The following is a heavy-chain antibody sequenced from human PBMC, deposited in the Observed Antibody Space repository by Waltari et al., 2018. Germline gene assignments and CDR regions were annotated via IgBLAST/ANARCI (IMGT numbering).Heavy chain of an antibody. CDR2: INDSGST. Sequence: QVQLQQWGAGLLKPSEPLSLTCAVYGGTFNDHYWNWIRQPPGKGLEWIGQINDSGSTNYNPSLRSRVTISVDTSKNQFSLNLSSVTAADTAVYYCASSYYDTSGYSPFDYWGQGTLVTVSS. CDR3: ASSYYDTSGYSPFDY. J-gene: IGHJ4*02. V-gene: IGHV4-34*01. D-gene: IGHD3-22*01. CDR1: GGTFNDHY.